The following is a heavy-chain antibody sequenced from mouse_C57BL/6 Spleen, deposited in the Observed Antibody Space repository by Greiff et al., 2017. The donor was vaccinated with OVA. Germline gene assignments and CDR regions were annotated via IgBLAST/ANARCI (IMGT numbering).Heavy chain of an antibody. CDR1: GFTFSDYG. J-gene: IGHJ4*01. V-gene: IGHV5-17*01. Sequence: EVQLVESGGGLVKPGGSLKLSCAASGFTFSDYGMHWVRQAPEKGLEWVAYISSGSSTIYYADTVKGRFTISRDNAKNTLFLQMTSLRSEDTAMYYCARRLGSYAMDYWGKGTSVTVSS. D-gene: IGHD4-1*01. CDR2: ISSGSSTI. CDR3: ARRLGSYAMDY.